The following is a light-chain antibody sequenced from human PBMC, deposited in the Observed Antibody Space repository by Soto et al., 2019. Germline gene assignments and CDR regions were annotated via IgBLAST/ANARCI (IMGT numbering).Light chain of an antibody. V-gene: IGLV4-69*01. J-gene: IGLJ2*01. CDR1: SGHSSYA. Sequence: QLVLTQSPSASASLGVSVKLTCTLSSGHSSYAIAWHQQQPEKGPRYLMKLNSDGSHNKGDGIPDRFSGSSSGAERYLTISSLQSEDEADYYCQTWGTGIPNVLFGGGTKLTVL. CDR3: QTWGTGIPNVL. CDR2: LNSDGSH.